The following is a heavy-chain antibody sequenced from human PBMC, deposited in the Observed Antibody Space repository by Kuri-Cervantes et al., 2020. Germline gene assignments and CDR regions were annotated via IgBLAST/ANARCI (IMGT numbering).Heavy chain of an antibody. CDR3: AVTYSGYRRHPYYFDY. Sequence: SVKVSCKASGGTFSSYTISWVRQAPGQGLAWMGRIIPNLGIANYVQKFQGRVTITADKSTSTAYMELSSLRSEDTAVYYCAVTYSGYRRHPYYFDYWGQGTLVTVSS. V-gene: IGHV1-69*02. J-gene: IGHJ4*01. D-gene: IGHD5-12*01. CDR1: GGTFSSYT. CDR2: IIPNLGIA.